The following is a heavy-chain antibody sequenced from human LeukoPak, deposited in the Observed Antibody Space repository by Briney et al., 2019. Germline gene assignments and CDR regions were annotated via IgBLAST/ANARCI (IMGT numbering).Heavy chain of an antibody. J-gene: IGHJ4*02. Sequence: SETLSLTCTVSGASFSSSTYYWGWIRQPPGKGQEWIGSISYSGSTYYSPSLKSRVTMSVDTSKNQFSLKLSSVTAADTAVYYCARHAGGIAAAGTRPFDYWGQRTRVTVSS. CDR3: ARHAGGIAAAGTRPFDY. CDR2: ISYSGST. V-gene: IGHV4-39*01. CDR1: GASFSSSTYY. D-gene: IGHD6-13*01.